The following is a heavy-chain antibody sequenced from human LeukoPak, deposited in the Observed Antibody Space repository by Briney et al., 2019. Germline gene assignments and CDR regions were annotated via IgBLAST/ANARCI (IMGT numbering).Heavy chain of an antibody. V-gene: IGHV3-7*04. CDR2: IDQDGSEM. J-gene: IGHJ4*02. D-gene: IGHD3-10*01. CDR1: GFTFSNYW. CDR3: ARAYYYGSGDYYSWAYFDF. Sequence: GGSLRLSCAASGFTFSNYWMTWVRQAPGKGLEWVANIDQDGSEMYSVDSVKGRFSISRDNAKKALYLQMNSLGAEDTAVYYCARAYYYGSGDYYSWAYFDFWGLGTLVTVSS.